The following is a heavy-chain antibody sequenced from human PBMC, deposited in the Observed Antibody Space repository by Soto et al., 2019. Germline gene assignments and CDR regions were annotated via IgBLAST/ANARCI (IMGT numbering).Heavy chain of an antibody. CDR1: GFTFSSYA. CDR3: ARVRSCSGGSCYFRGSRFDH. CDR2: ISYDGSNK. V-gene: IGHV3-30-3*01. Sequence: PXGSLRLSCAAAGFTFSSYAMHWVRQAPGRGLEWVAVISYDGSNKYYADSVKGRFTISRDNSKNTLYLQMNSLRAEDTAVYYCARVRSCSGGSCYFRGSRFDHWGQGTLVTVSS. D-gene: IGHD2-15*01. J-gene: IGHJ5*02.